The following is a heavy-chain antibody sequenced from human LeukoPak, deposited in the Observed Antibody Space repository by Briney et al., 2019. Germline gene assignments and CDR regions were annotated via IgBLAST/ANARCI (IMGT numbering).Heavy chain of an antibody. CDR1: GFTFSDHY. CDR2: IKEKGNNYST. CDR3: TRRSRSGAGADY. V-gene: IGHV3-72*01. J-gene: IGHJ4*02. Sequence: GGSLRLSCAVSGFTFSDHYMNWVRQAPGKGLEWVGHIKEKGNNYSTAYAETVVSRLPSSRDNSTNYIYLQMYTLKTADTALSDCTRRSRSGAGADYWGQGTLVTVSS. D-gene: IGHD3-3*01.